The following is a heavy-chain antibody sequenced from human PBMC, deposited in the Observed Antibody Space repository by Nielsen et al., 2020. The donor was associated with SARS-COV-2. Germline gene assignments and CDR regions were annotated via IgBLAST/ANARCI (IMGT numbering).Heavy chain of an antibody. D-gene: IGHD3-16*02. V-gene: IGHV3-23*01. CDR3: AKFMANYVWGSYRPTPFDY. Sequence: GGSLRLSCAASGFSVSSHDMNWVRQAPGKGLEWVSAISGSGGSTYYADSVKGRFTISRDNSKNTLYLQMNSLRAEDTAVYYCAKFMANYVWGSYRPTPFDYWGQGTLVTVSS. CDR2: ISGSGGST. J-gene: IGHJ4*02. CDR1: GFSVSSHD.